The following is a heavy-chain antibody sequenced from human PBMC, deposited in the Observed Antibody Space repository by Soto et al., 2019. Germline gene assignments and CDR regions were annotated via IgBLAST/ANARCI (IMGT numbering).Heavy chain of an antibody. CDR2: ISGSGGST. J-gene: IGHJ6*02. V-gene: IGHV3-23*01. Sequence: PGGSLRLSCAASGFTFSSYAMSWVRQAPGKGLEWVSAISGSGGSTYYADSVKGRFTISRDNSKNTLYLQMNSLRAEDTAVYYCAKDRSGQWLVPDYYYGMDVWGQGTTVTVSS. CDR1: GFTFSSYA. CDR3: AKDRSGQWLVPDYYYGMDV. D-gene: IGHD6-19*01.